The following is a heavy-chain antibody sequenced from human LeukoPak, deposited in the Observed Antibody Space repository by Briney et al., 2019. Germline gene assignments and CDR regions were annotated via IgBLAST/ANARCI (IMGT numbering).Heavy chain of an antibody. Sequence: SETLSLTCTVSGGSISSGSYYWSWIRQPAGKGLEWIGRIYTSGSTNYNPSLKSRVTISVDTSKNQFSLKLSSVTAADTAVYYCARMVGATVDYWGQGTLVTVSS. D-gene: IGHD1-26*01. CDR2: IYTSGST. V-gene: IGHV4-61*02. CDR3: ARMVGATVDY. CDR1: GGSISSGSYY. J-gene: IGHJ4*02.